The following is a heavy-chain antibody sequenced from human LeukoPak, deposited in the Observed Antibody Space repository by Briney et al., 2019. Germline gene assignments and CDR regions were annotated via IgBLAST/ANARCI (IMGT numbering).Heavy chain of an antibody. CDR2: MNPNSDNT. V-gene: IGHV1-8*01. CDR3: ARERYDILTVYYYGMDV. J-gene: IGHJ6*02. D-gene: IGHD3-9*01. Sequence: ASVKVSCKASGYTFTSYDINWVRQATGQGLEWMGWMNPNSDNTGYAQKFQGRVTMTRNTSISTAYMELSSLRSEDTAVYYCARERYDILTVYYYGMDVWGQGTTVTVSS. CDR1: GYTFTSYD.